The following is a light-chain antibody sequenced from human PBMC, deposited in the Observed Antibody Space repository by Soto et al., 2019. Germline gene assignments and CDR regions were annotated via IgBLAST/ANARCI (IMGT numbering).Light chain of an antibody. CDR1: SSNIGSNT. CDR3: AAWDDSLNGYV. CDR2: SNN. J-gene: IGLJ1*01. Sequence: SALTQPPSASGTPGQRVTISCSGSSSNIGSNTVNWYQQLPGTAPKLLIYSNNQRPSGVPDRFSGSKSGTSASLAISGLXSEGEADYYCAAWDDSLNGYVFGTGTKVTVL. V-gene: IGLV1-44*01.